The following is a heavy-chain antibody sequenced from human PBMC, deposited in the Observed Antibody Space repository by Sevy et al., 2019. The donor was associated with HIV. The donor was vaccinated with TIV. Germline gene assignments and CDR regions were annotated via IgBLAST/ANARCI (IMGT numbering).Heavy chain of an antibody. CDR2: MNQDGSTK. Sequence: GGSLRLSCTASGFTFXTYWMNWLRQAPGKGLEWVANMNQDGSTKVNVDSVRGRFTISRDNAKNSLYLQMDSLRAEDTAVYYCARDSSRNDAHYWGQGTVVTVSS. J-gene: IGHJ4*02. V-gene: IGHV3-7*01. CDR3: ARDSSRNDAHY. D-gene: IGHD1-1*01. CDR1: GFTFXTYW.